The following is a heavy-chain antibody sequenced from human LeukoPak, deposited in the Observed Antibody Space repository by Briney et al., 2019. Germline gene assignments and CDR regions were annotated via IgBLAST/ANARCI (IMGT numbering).Heavy chain of an antibody. J-gene: IGHJ3*02. D-gene: IGHD3/OR15-3a*01. V-gene: IGHV4-34*01. CDR2: INHSGGT. Sequence: PSETLSLTCAVYGGSFSEYYWYWIRQPPGKGLEWIGEINHSGGTKYNPSLKSRVTISVDTSKNQFSLKLSSVTAADTAVYYCARGWTYAGAFDIWGQGTMVTVSS. CDR3: ARGWTYAGAFDI. CDR1: GGSFSEYY.